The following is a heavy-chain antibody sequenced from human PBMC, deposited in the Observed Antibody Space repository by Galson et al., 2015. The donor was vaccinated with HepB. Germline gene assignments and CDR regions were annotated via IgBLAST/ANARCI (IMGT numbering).Heavy chain of an antibody. J-gene: IGHJ6*03. D-gene: IGHD6-6*01. CDR1: GYTFTSYY. CDR3: ARSGGGAAQQSHYYYYYMDV. V-gene: IGHV1-46*03. CDR2: INPSGGST. Sequence: SVKVSCKASGYTFTSYYMHWVRQAPGQGLEWMGIINPSGGSTSYAQKFQGRVTMTRDTSTSTVYMELSSLRSEDTAVYYCARSGGGAAQQSHYYYYYMDVWGKGTTVTVSS.